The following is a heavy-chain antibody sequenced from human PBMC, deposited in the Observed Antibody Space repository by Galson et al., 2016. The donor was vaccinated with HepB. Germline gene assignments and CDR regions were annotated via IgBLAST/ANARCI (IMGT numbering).Heavy chain of an antibody. D-gene: IGHD4-23*01. Sequence: SLRLSCAASGFTFSSYAMNWVRQAPGKGLEWVSTISGSGGRTSYADSVKGRFTISRDNSKNTLYLQMDSVRAEDTAVYFCAKGHDYGGNSWADYWGQGTRVTVSS. CDR3: AKGHDYGGNSWADY. CDR2: ISGSGGRT. J-gene: IGHJ4*02. V-gene: IGHV3-23*01. CDR1: GFTFSSYA.